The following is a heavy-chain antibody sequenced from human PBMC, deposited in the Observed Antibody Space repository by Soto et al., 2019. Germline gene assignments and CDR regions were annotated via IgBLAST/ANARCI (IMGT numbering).Heavy chain of an antibody. J-gene: IGHJ6*03. CDR3: ARGSYFTNGVCYLPYYYYYYMDV. D-gene: IGHD2-8*01. CDR2: MNPNSGNT. V-gene: IGHV1-8*01. CDR1: GYTFTSYD. Sequence: ASVKVSCKASGYTFTSYDINWVRQATGQGLEWMGWMNPNSGNTGYAQKFQGRDTMNRNTSISTDYMELSSLRSEDTAVYYCARGSYFTNGVCYLPYYYYYYMDVWGKGTTVTVSS.